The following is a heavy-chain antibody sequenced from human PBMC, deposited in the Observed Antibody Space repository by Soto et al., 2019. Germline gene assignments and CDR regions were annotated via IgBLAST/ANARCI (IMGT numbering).Heavy chain of an antibody. Sequence: KPSETLSLTCTVSGGSISSGGYYWSWIRQHPGKGLEWIGYIYYSGSTYYNPSLKSRVTISVDTSKNQFSLKLSSVTAADTAVYYCRGARKTYYYGSGSSYYFDYWGQGTLVTVSS. CDR1: GGSISSGGYY. D-gene: IGHD3-10*01. CDR2: IYYSGST. J-gene: IGHJ4*02. CDR3: RGARKTYYYGSGSSYYFDY. V-gene: IGHV4-31*03.